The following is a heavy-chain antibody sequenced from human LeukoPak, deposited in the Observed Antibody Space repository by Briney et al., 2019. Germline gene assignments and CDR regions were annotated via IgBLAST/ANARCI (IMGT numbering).Heavy chain of an antibody. Sequence: SETLSLTCTVSGCSISSYYWSWLRQPPGKGLEWIGYIYYSGSTNYNPSLKSRVTISVDTSKNQFSLKLSSVTAADTAVYYCARDSGVIEGMFDYWGQGTLVTVSS. CDR3: ARDSGVIEGMFDY. CDR2: IYYSGST. D-gene: IGHD3-22*01. V-gene: IGHV4-59*01. CDR1: GCSISSYY. J-gene: IGHJ4*02.